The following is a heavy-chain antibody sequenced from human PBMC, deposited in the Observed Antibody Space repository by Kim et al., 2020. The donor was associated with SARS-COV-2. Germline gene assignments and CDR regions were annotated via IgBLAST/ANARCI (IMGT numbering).Heavy chain of an antibody. Sequence: ASVKVSCKASGYTFTSYAMNWVRQAPGQGLEWMGWINTNTGNPTYAQGFTGRFVFSLDTSVSTAYLQISSLKAEDTAVYYCAREDAAGIDTPNWFDPWGQGTLVTVSS. CDR2: INTNTGNP. V-gene: IGHV7-4-1*02. J-gene: IGHJ5*02. CDR3: AREDAAGIDTPNWFDP. D-gene: IGHD6-13*01. CDR1: GYTFTSYA.